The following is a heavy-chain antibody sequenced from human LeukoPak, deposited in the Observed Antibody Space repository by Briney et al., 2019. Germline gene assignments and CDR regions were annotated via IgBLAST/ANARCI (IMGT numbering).Heavy chain of an antibody. J-gene: IGHJ4*02. CDR3: ATSWSSGYYFDY. D-gene: IGHD3-3*01. V-gene: IGHV1-69-2*01. CDR1: GYTFTDYY. Sequence: ASVKVSCKASGYTFTDYYMHWVQQAPGKGLEWMGRVDPEDGETIYAEKFQGRVTITADTSTDTAYIELSSLRSEDTAVYYCATSWSSGYYFDYWGQGTLVTVSS. CDR2: VDPEDGET.